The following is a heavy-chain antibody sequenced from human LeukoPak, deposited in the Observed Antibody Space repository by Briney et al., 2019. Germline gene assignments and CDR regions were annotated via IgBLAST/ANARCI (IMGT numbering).Heavy chain of an antibody. CDR2: INHSGST. V-gene: IGHV4-34*01. CDR3: ASTYCSGGSCYDTYYFDY. D-gene: IGHD2-15*01. J-gene: IGHJ4*02. CDR1: GGSFSGYY. Sequence: SETLSLTCAVYGGSFSGYYWSWIRQPPGKGLEWIGEINHSGSTNYNPSLKSRVTISVDTSKNQFSLKLSSVTAADTAVYYCASTYCSGGSCYDTYYFDYWGKGTLVTVSS.